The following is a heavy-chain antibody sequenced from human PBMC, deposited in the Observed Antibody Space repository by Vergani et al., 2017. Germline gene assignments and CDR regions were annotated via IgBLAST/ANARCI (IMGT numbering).Heavy chain of an antibody. D-gene: IGHD3-10*01. Sequence: QLQLQESGPGLVKPSETLSLTCTVSGGSISSSSYYWGWIRQPPGKGLEWIGSIYYIGSTYYNPSLKSRVTISVDTSKNQFSLKLSSVTAADTAVYYCGRVADFYGLGSRLLDLWGQGILVTVSS. CDR1: GGSISSSSYY. V-gene: IGHV4-39*01. CDR2: IYYIGST. J-gene: IGHJ5*02. CDR3: GRVADFYGLGSRLLDL.